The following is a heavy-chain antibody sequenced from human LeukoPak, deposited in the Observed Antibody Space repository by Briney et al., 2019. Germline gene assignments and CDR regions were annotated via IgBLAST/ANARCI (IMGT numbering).Heavy chain of an antibody. CDR2: ISGSGGST. J-gene: IGHJ4*02. Sequence: GGSLRLSCAASGFTFSSYAMSWVRQAPGKGLEWVSAISGSGGSTYYADSVKGRFTISRDNSKNTLYLQMNSLRAEDTAVYYRAKDWKNYYDSSGYYLRVDYFDYWGQGTLVTVSS. V-gene: IGHV3-23*01. CDR3: AKDWKNYYDSSGYYLRVDYFDY. D-gene: IGHD3-22*01. CDR1: GFTFSSYA.